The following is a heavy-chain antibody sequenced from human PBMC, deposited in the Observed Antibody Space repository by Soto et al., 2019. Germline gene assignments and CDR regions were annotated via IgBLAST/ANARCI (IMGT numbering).Heavy chain of an antibody. V-gene: IGHV4-61*01. J-gene: IGHJ5*02. CDR2: IYYSGST. CDR3: ARDALGP. Sequence: PAETQLLTCGVSGGYVSSGNYFWAWIRHPPGKRLEWIGYIYYSGSTNYNPSLKSRVTMSLDASRNQLSLNLNSVTAADTAVYYCARDALGPWGQGTLVTVPQ. CDR1: GGYVSSGNYF.